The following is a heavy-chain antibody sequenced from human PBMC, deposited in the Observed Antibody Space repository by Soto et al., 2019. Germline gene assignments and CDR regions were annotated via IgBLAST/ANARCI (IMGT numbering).Heavy chain of an antibody. Sequence: SETLSLTCAVYGGSFSGYYWSWIRQPPGKGLEWIGEINHSGSTNYNPSLKSRVTISVDTSKNQFSLKLSSVTAADTAVYYCPRGVRKYCSSTSCSPPWGQGTLVTVSS. J-gene: IGHJ1*01. CDR2: INHSGST. CDR3: PRGVRKYCSSTSCSPP. D-gene: IGHD2-2*01. CDR1: GGSFSGYY. V-gene: IGHV4-34*01.